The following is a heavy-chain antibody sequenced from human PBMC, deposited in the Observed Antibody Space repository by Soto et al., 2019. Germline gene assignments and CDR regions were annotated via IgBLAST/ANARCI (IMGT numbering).Heavy chain of an antibody. Sequence: QVQLVESGGGVVQPGTSLRLSCTTSGFTFGSYGMHWVRQAPGKGLEWVAVIWYDGSNKYHADSVKGRFTIFRDNSNNMLYLQMDSLRVEDTAVYYCVRDARGAHDPWGQGTLVIVSS. CDR3: VRDARGAHDP. CDR1: GFTFGSYG. V-gene: IGHV3-33*01. J-gene: IGHJ5*02. D-gene: IGHD3-10*01. CDR2: IWYDGSNK.